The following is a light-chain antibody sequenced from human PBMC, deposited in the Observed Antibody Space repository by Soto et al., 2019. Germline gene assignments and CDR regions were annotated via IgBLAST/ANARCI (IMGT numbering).Light chain of an antibody. J-gene: IGKJ1*01. Sequence: IQMTQSPSTLSASIGARVTITCRASQSISNWLAWYQQKPGKAPKILIYKTSSLESGVPSRFSGSGSGTEFTLTISSLQPDDFATYYCQLYNVYRWRFGQGAKVDIK. CDR2: KTS. V-gene: IGKV1-5*03. CDR3: QLYNVYRWR. CDR1: QSISNW.